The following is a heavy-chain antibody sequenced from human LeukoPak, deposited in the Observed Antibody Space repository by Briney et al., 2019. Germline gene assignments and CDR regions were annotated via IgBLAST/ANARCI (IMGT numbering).Heavy chain of an antibody. Sequence: SETLSLTCTVSGGSISSYYWSCIRQPPGKGLEWIGEINHSGSTNYNPSLKSRVTISVDTSKNQFSLRLSSVTAADTAVYYCARVRATGAFDIWGQGTMVTVSS. V-gene: IGHV4-34*01. D-gene: IGHD1-26*01. CDR1: GGSISSYY. CDR3: ARVRATGAFDI. J-gene: IGHJ3*02. CDR2: INHSGST.